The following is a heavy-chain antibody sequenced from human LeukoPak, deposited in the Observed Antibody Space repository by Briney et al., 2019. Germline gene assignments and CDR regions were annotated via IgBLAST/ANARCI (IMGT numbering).Heavy chain of an antibody. V-gene: IGHV1-24*01. D-gene: IGHD3-22*01. J-gene: IGHJ3*02. CDR3: ATSSAYDSSGYFNAFDI. CDR2: FDPEDGET. Sequence: ASVKVSCKVSGYTLTELSMHWVRQAPGKGLEWMGGFDPEDGETIYAQKFQGRVTMTEDTSTDTAYMELSSLRSEDTAVYYCATSSAYDSSGYFNAFDIWGQGTMVNVSS. CDR1: GYTLTELS.